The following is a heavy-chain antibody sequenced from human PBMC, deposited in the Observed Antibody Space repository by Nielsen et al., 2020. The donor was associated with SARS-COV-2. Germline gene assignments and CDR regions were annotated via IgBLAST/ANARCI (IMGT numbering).Heavy chain of an antibody. J-gene: IGHJ6*03. V-gene: IGHV4-59*12. CDR1: GGSISSYY. D-gene: IGHD5-18*01. Sequence: SETLSLTCTVSGGSISSYYWSWIWQPPGKGLEWIGYIYYSGSTNYNPSLKSRVTISVDTSKNQFSLKLSSVTAADTAVYYCARDQLWSSGYMDVWGKGTTVTVSS. CDR3: ARDQLWSSGYMDV. CDR2: IYYSGST.